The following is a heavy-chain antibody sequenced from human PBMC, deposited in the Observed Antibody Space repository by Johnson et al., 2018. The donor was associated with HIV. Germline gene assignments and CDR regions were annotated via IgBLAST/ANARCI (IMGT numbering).Heavy chain of an antibody. V-gene: IGHV3-30-3*01. D-gene: IGHD1-26*01. CDR3: ARDRGGGSYHDAFDS. Sequence: QVQLVESGGGVVQPGRSLRLSCAASGFTFSSYAMHWVRQAPGKGLEWVAVISYDGSNKYYADSVKGRFTISRDNSKNTLYLQMNSLRAEDTAVYYCARDRGGGSYHDAFDSWGQGTMVTVSS. CDR2: ISYDGSNK. J-gene: IGHJ3*02. CDR1: GFTFSSYA.